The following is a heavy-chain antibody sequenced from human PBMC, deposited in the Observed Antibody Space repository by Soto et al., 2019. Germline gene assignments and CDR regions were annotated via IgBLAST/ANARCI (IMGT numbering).Heavy chain of an antibody. CDR2: ISGSGGST. CDR1: GFTFSSYA. J-gene: IGHJ6*02. CDR3: ARKLGYRTNGVCSDYYYYGMDV. D-gene: IGHD2-8*01. V-gene: IGHV3-23*01. Sequence: PGGSLRLSCAASGFTFSSYAMSWVRQAPGKGLEWVSAISGSGGSTYYADSVKGRFTISRDNSKNTLYLQMNSLRAEDTAVYYCARKLGYRTNGVCSDYYYYGMDVWGQGTTVTVSS.